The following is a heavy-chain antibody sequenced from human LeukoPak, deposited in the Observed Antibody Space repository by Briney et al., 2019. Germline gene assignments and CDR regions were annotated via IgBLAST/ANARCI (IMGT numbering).Heavy chain of an antibody. V-gene: IGHV1-69*13. CDR3: ARDRDWMTGYHYYFDY. CDR1: GRTFSSYA. Sequence: ASVKVSCKASGRTFSSYAISWGRQAPGQGLEWMGGIIPIFGTANYAQKFQGRVTITADESTSTAYMELSSLRSEDTAVYYCARDRDWMTGYHYYFDYWGQGTLVTVSS. CDR2: IIPIFGTA. D-gene: IGHD3-9*01. J-gene: IGHJ4*02.